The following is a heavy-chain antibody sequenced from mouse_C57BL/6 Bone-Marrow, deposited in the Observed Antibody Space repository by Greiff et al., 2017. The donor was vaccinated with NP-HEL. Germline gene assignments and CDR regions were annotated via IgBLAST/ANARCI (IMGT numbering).Heavy chain of an antibody. J-gene: IGHJ3*01. V-gene: IGHV5-17*01. CDR2: ISSGSSTI. D-gene: IGHD2-4*01. CDR3: ARRNYDYHFAY. CDR1: GFTFSDYG. Sequence: EVKLQESGGGLVKPGGSLKLSCAASGFTFSDYGMHWVRQAPEKGLEWVAYISSGSSTIYYADTVKGRFTISRDNAKNTLFLQMTSLRSEDTAMYYCARRNYDYHFAYWGQGTLVTVSA.